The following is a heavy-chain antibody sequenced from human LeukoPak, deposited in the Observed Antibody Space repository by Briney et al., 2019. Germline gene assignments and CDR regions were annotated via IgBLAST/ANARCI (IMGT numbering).Heavy chain of an antibody. V-gene: IGHV3-23*01. D-gene: IGHD6-19*01. CDR1: GFTFSSYA. J-gene: IGHJ5*02. CDR2: ISGSGGST. CDR3: ARDFGSNDWYNWFEP. Sequence: GGSLRLSCAASGFTFSSYAMSWVRQAPGKGLEWVSAISGSGGSTYYADSVKGRFTISRDNLKNTLYLQMNSLRPEDTAVYYCARDFGSNDWYNWFEPWGQGTLVTVSS.